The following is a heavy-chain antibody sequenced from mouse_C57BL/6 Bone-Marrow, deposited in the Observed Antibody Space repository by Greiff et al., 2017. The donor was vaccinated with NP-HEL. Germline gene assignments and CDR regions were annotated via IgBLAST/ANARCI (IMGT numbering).Heavy chain of an antibody. CDR1: GYTFTDYY. CDR2: INPNNGGT. J-gene: IGHJ4*01. CDR3: ARPGTDAMYY. Sequence: VQLQQSGPELVKPGASVKISCKASGYTFTDYYMNWVKQSHGQSLEWIGDINPNNGGTSYNQKFKGKATLTVDKSSSTAYMELRSLTSEDSAVYYCARPGTDAMYYWGQGTSVTVSS. D-gene: IGHD4-1*01. V-gene: IGHV1-26*01.